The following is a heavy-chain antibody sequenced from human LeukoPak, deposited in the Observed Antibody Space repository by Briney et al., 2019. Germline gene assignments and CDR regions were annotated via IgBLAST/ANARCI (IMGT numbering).Heavy chain of an antibody. V-gene: IGHV4-39*01. CDR3: VRHAPHENGNKRGFEY. J-gene: IGHJ4*02. CDR2: IYYSGNT. CDR1: GDSITSSSYS. D-gene: IGHD2/OR15-2a*01. Sequence: PSETLSLTCTVSGDSITSSSYSWGWIRQPPGKGLGWLASIYYSGNTHYNPSLRSRVTISVDTSKNHFSLMLTSVSAADTAVYYCVRHAPHENGNKRGFEYWGQGTLVTVSS.